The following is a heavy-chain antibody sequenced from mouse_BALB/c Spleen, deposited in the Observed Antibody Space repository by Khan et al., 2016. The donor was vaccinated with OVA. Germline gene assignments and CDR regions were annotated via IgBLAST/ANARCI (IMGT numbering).Heavy chain of an antibody. V-gene: IGHV2-3*01. J-gene: IGHJ4*01. CDR2: IWGDGNT. CDR1: GFSLTSYG. Sequence: QMQLEESGPGLVAPSQSLSITCTVSGFSLTSYGVSWVRQPPGKGLEWLGVIWGDGNTNFQSALRSRLSISKDNSKSQVFLKLNSLQTDDTATYYCAKDRGYYAVDYWGQGTSVTVSS. CDR3: AKDRGYYAVDY.